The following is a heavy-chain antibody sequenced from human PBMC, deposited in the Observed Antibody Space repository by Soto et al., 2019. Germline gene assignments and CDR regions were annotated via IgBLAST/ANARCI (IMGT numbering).Heavy chain of an antibody. V-gene: IGHV3-23*01. J-gene: IGHJ4*02. CDR3: AINSDRCD. D-gene: IGHD1-26*01. Sequence: EVRLSESGGGLVQPGESLRLSCAASGFNFSIYTMIWFRQAPGMGLEWVSGISATTGNTYYTDSVKGRFTISRDNFENTLFLQMNNRSAEDTALYYCAINSDRCDWGQGTLVTVSS. CDR2: ISATTGNT. CDR1: GFNFSIYT.